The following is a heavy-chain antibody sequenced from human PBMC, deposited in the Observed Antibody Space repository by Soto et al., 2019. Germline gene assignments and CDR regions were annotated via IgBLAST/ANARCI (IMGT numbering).Heavy chain of an antibody. CDR1: GFTFSSYW. CDR3: TRETGATVTTLDY. CDR2: INQDGSEK. J-gene: IGHJ4*02. Sequence: EVQLVESGGGLVQRGGSLRLSCAASGFTFSSYWMDWVRQAPGKGLEWVANINQDGSEKHYVDSVKGRFTISRDNVKNSLYLQMSSLTAEDSALYYCTRETGATVTTLDYWGQGTLVTVSS. V-gene: IGHV3-7*01. D-gene: IGHD4-17*01.